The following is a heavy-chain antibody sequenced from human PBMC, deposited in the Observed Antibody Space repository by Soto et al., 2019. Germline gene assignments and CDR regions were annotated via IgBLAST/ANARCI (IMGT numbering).Heavy chain of an antibody. CDR1: GGSISSYY. Sequence: PSEILSLTCTVSGGSISSYYWSWIRQPPGKGLEWIGYIYYSGSTNYNPSLKSRVTISVDTSKNQFSLKLSSVTAADTAVYYCARVHSTAFDPWGQGTLVTVSS. J-gene: IGHJ5*02. CDR3: ARVHSTAFDP. CDR2: IYYSGST. V-gene: IGHV4-59*01. D-gene: IGHD6-13*01.